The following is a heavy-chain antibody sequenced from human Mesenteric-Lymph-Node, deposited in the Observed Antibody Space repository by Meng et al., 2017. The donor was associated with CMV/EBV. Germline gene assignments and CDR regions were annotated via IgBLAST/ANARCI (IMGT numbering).Heavy chain of an antibody. J-gene: IGHJ4*02. Sequence: GESLKISCAASGFTFSDYYMSWIRQAPGKGLEWVSYISSSSSTIYYADSVKARFTISRDNAKNSLYLQMNSLRAEDTAVYYCARDLDYGGSSGEGYWGQGTLVTVSS. CDR3: ARDLDYGGSSGEGY. CDR2: ISSSSSTI. D-gene: IGHD4-23*01. CDR1: GFTFSDYY. V-gene: IGHV3-11*04.